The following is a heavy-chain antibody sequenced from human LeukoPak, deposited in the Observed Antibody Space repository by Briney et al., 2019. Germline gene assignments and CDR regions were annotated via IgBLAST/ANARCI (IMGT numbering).Heavy chain of an antibody. J-gene: IGHJ4*02. Sequence: ASVKVSCKVSGYTLTELSMHWVRQAPGKGLEWMGGFDPEDGETIYAQKFQGRVTMTEDTSTDTAYMELSSLRSEDTAVYYCATIRTGTTGTGEGYYFDYWGQGTLVTVSS. CDR3: ATIRTGTTGTGEGYYFDY. CDR1: GYTLTELS. D-gene: IGHD1-1*01. CDR2: FDPEDGET. V-gene: IGHV1-24*01.